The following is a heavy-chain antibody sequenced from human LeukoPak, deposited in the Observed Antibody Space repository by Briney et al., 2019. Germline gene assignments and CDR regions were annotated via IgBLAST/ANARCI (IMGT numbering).Heavy chain of an antibody. CDR3: ARGQGTVTTH. D-gene: IGHD4-17*01. CDR1: GGSFSGYY. J-gene: IGHJ4*02. Sequence: SETLSLTCAVSGGSFSGYYWTWIRQPPGKGLEWIGEINHSGSANYNPSLMSRVTISLDTSRDHFSLNLSSVTAADTAVYYCARGQGTVTTHWGQGTLVTVSS. V-gene: IGHV4-34*01. CDR2: INHSGSA.